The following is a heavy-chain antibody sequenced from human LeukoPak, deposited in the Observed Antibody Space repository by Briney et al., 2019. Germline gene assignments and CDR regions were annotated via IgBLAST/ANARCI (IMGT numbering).Heavy chain of an antibody. CDR2: ISAYNGNT. V-gene: IGHV1-18*01. CDR1: GYTFTSYG. D-gene: IGHD3-22*01. CDR3: ARVESAYNYYDSSGYYLDY. Sequence: ASVKVSCKASGYTFTSYGISWVRQAPGQGLEWMGWISAYNGNTNYAQKLQGRVTMTTDTSTSTAYMELRSLRSDDTAVYYCARVESAYNYYDSSGYYLDYWGQGTLVTVSS. J-gene: IGHJ4*02.